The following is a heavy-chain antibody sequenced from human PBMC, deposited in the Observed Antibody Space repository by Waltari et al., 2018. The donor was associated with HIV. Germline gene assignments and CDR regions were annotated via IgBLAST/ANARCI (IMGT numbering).Heavy chain of an antibody. J-gene: IGHJ6*02. CDR2: IGSTGDT. Sequence: EVQLVESGGGLVQPGGSLRLSCAASGFTFSSYDMHWVRQVTGKGLEWVSAIGSTGDTYYPGSVKGRFTISRENARNSLYLQINSRSAEDTAVYYCARAGGGMDVWGQGTTVTVSS. V-gene: IGHV3-13*01. CDR1: GFTFSSYD. CDR3: ARAGGGMDV.